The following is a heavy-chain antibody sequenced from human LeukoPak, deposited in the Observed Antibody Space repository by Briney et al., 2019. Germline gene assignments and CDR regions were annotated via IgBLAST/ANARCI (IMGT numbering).Heavy chain of an antibody. D-gene: IGHD6-13*01. J-gene: IGHJ4*02. Sequence: GGSLRLSCEASGFTFRDYWMTWARQAPGKGLEWVANVKQDGTEKFYVDSVKGRFTISRDNGKNSLYLQMNSLRVEDTAIYYCARAGGTSWADYWGQGALVTVSS. CDR3: ARAGGTSWADY. V-gene: IGHV3-7*01. CDR2: VKQDGTEK. CDR1: GFTFRDYW.